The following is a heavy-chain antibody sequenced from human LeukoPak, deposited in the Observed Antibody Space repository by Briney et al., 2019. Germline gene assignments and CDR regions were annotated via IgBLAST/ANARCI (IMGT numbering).Heavy chain of an antibody. Sequence: PSETLSLTCTVSGGSISSSSYYWGWIRQPPGKGLEWIGSIYYSGSTYYNPSLKSRVTMSVDTSKNQFSLKLSSVTAADTAVYYCARIAVAGFNWFDPWGQGTLVTVSS. CDR2: IYYSGST. D-gene: IGHD6-19*01. J-gene: IGHJ5*02. V-gene: IGHV4-39*01. CDR1: GGSISSSSYY. CDR3: ARIAVAGFNWFDP.